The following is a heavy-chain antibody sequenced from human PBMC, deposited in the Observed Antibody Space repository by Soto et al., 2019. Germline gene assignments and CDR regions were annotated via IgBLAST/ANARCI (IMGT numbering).Heavy chain of an antibody. V-gene: IGHV3-30*18. CDR3: AKDRDSSGWYDYFDY. CDR2: ISYDGSNK. Sequence: GGSLRLSCAASGFTFSSYGMHWVRQAPGKGLEWVAVISYDGSNKYYADSVKGRFTISRDNSKNTLYLQMNSLRAEDTAVYYCAKDRDSSGWYDYFDYWGQGTLVTVSS. D-gene: IGHD6-19*01. J-gene: IGHJ4*02. CDR1: GFTFSSYG.